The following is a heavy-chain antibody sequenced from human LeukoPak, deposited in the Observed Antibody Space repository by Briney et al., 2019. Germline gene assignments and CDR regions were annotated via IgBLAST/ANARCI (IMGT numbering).Heavy chain of an antibody. D-gene: IGHD2-2*01. J-gene: IGHJ3*02. CDR3: ARDCRSTSCYGAFDI. Sequence: SETLSLTCTVSGGSISSYYWSWIRQPPGKGLEWIGYIYYSGSTNYNPSLKSRVTISVDTSKNQFSLKLSSVTAADTAVYYCARDCRSTSCYGAFDIWGQGTMVTVSS. CDR1: GGSISSYY. CDR2: IYYSGST. V-gene: IGHV4-59*12.